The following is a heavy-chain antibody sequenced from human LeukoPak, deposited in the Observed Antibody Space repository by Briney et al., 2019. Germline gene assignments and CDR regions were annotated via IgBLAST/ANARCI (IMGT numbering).Heavy chain of an antibody. V-gene: IGHV5-51*01. CDR1: GYSFTNYW. CDR3: ARRSGSYYYFVY. CDR2: IYPGDSDT. D-gene: IGHD1-26*01. J-gene: IGHJ4*02. Sequence: GESLKISCKGSGYSFTNYWIGWVRQMPGKGLEWMGIIYPGDSDTTYSPSFQGQVTISADKSINTAYLQWSSLKASDTAMYFCARRSGSYYYFVYWGQGTLVTVSS.